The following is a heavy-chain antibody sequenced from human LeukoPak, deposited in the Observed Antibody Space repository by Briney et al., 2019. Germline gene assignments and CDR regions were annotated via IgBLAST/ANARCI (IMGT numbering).Heavy chain of an antibody. J-gene: IGHJ4*02. V-gene: IGHV1-69*04. CDR3: ARDSGGSYPALFDY. Sequence: ASVKVSCKASGGTFSSYAISWVRQAPGQGLEWMGRIIPILGIANYAQKFQGRVTTTADKSTSTAYMELSSLRSEDTAVYYCARDSGGSYPALFDYWGQGTLVTVSS. CDR2: IIPILGIA. D-gene: IGHD1-26*01. CDR1: GGTFSSYA.